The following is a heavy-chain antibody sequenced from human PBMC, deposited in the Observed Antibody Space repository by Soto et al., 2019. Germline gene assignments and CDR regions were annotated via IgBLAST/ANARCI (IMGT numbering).Heavy chain of an antibody. D-gene: IGHD6-19*01. V-gene: IGHV4-34*01. J-gene: IGHJ4*02. Sequence: SETLSLTCAVYGGSFSGYYWSWIRQPPGKGLEWIGEINHSGSTNYNPSLKSRVTISVDTSKNQFSLKLSSVTAADTAVYYCARGRLRFRDIAVAGGKDESYFDYWGQGTLVTVSS. CDR3: ARGRLRFRDIAVAGGKDESYFDY. CDR1: GGSFSGYY. CDR2: INHSGST.